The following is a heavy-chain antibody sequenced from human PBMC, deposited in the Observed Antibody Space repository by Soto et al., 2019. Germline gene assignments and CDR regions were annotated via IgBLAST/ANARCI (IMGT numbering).Heavy chain of an antibody. CDR1: GFTFSSYA. D-gene: IGHD6-6*01. Sequence: QVQLVESGGGVVQPGRSLRLSCAASGFTFSSYAMHWVRQAPGKGLEWVAVISYDGSNKYYADSVKGRFTISRDNAKNTLYLQMNSMRAADTAVYYCAREKAAHQGYYYYGMYVWVQGTTVTVSS. J-gene: IGHJ6*02. CDR2: ISYDGSNK. CDR3: AREKAAHQGYYYYGMYV. V-gene: IGHV3-30-3*01.